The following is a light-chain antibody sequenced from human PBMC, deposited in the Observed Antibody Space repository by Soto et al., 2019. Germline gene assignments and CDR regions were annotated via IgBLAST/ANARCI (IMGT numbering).Light chain of an antibody. CDR1: QDITPW. CDR2: KAS. V-gene: IGKV1-5*03. J-gene: IGKJ1*01. CDR3: QQYHSYSWT. Sequence: DIQMTQSPSTLSASVGDRVTITCRASQDITPWLAWYQQKPGKAPKLLIYKASNLDSGVPSRFSGSESGTEFTLTISRLQPDDFATYYCQQYHSYSWTFGQGTRVDIK.